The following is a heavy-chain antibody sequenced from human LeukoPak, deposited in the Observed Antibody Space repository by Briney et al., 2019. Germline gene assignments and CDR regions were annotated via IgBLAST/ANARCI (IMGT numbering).Heavy chain of an antibody. J-gene: IGHJ4*02. CDR1: GYALTDLS. Sequence: GASVKVSCKVSGYALTDLSMHRVRQTPEKGLEWMGGIDPEDGEITYAQKFQGRVTMTEDTSTDTAYMELSSLTSEDTAVYFCTSRLLILLWTNDFWGQGTPVTVSS. CDR2: IDPEDGEI. CDR3: TSRLLILLWTNDF. D-gene: IGHD5-18*01. V-gene: IGHV1-24*01.